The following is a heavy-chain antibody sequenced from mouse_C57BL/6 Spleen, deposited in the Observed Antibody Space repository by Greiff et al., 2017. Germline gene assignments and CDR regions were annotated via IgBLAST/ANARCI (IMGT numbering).Heavy chain of an antibody. CDR1: GYTFTSYW. CDR3: ARRYYGSSCYFDY. Sequence: QVQLQQPGAELVMPGASVKLSCKASGYTFTSYWMHWVKQRPGQGLEWIGEIDPSDSYTNYNQKFKGKSTLTVDKSSSTAYMQLSSLTSEDSAVYYCARRYYGSSCYFDYWGQGTTLTVSS. J-gene: IGHJ2*01. CDR2: IDPSDSYT. D-gene: IGHD1-1*01. V-gene: IGHV1-69*01.